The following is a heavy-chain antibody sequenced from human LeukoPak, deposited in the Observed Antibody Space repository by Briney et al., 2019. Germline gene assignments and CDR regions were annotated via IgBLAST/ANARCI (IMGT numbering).Heavy chain of an antibody. J-gene: IGHJ4*02. CDR1: GGSISNYY. CDR3: ARQGVATAIDY. D-gene: IGHD2-21*02. V-gene: IGHV4-4*07. CDR2: ISASGNT. Sequence: SEILSLTCTVSGGSISNYYWSWIRQPAGKGLEWIGRISASGNTNYNPSLKSRVTMSVDTSMNLFALKLSSVTAADTAVYYCARQGVATAIDYWGQGTLVTVSS.